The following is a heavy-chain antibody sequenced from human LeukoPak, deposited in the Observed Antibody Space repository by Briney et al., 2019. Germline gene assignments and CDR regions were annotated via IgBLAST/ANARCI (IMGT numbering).Heavy chain of an antibody. J-gene: IGHJ4*02. V-gene: IGHV3-33*01. CDR3: ARTLPCNSGWALDY. CDR2: IWFDGDNK. D-gene: IGHD6-19*01. CDR1: GFTFTNYD. Sequence: PGGSLRLSCAASGFTFTNYDMQWVRQAPGKGLEWVAIIWFDGDNKYYGDSVKGRFTISRDNSKNMLYLQMNSLRVEDTVLYYCARTLPCNSGWALDYWGQGTLVTVSS.